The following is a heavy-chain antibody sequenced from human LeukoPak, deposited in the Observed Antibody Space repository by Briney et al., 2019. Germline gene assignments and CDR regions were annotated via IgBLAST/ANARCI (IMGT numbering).Heavy chain of an antibody. Sequence: SETLSLTCAVYGGSFSGYYWSWIRQPPGKGLEWIGEINHSGSTNYNPSLKSRVTISVDTSKNQFSLKLSSVTAADTAVYYCARLSEIVVVVAATPYYYYYHMDVWGKGTTVTISS. V-gene: IGHV4-34*01. D-gene: IGHD2-15*01. CDR1: GGSFSGYY. CDR3: ARLSEIVVVVAATPYYYYYHMDV. J-gene: IGHJ6*03. CDR2: INHSGST.